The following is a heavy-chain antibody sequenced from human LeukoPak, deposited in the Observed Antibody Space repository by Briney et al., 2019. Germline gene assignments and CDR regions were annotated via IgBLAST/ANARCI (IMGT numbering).Heavy chain of an antibody. Sequence: PEGSLRLSCAASGFTFSSYSMNWVRQAPGKGLEWVSSISSSSSYIYYADSVKGRFTISRDNSKNTLYLQMNSLRAEDASVYFCAKAPVTSCRGAYCYPFDSWGQGTLVTVSS. J-gene: IGHJ4*02. CDR2: ISSSSSYI. CDR1: GFTFSSYS. D-gene: IGHD2-21*01. V-gene: IGHV3-21*04. CDR3: AKAPVTSCRGAYCYPFDS.